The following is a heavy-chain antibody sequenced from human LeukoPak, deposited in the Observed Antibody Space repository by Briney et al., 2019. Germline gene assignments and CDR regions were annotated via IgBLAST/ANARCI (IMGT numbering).Heavy chain of an antibody. D-gene: IGHD3-22*01. Sequence: GGSLRLSCAVSGFXFSTYAISWVRQAPGKGLEWVSIIYRGGSTNYADSVKGRFTISRDTSKNTLYLQMNSLRAEDTAVYYCARLSANSSAYFFDYWGQGTLVTVSS. V-gene: IGHV3-66*04. CDR3: ARLSANSSAYFFDY. CDR2: IYRGGST. CDR1: GFXFSTYA. J-gene: IGHJ4*02.